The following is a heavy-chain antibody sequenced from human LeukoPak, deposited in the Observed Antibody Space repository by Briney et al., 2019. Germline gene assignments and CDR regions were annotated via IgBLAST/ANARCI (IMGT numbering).Heavy chain of an antibody. J-gene: IGHJ4*02. V-gene: IGHV3-53*01. Sequence: RGSLRLSCAASGFTVSSNYMSWVRQAPGKGLEWVSVIYSGGSTYYADSVKGRFTISRDNSKNTLYLQMNSLRAEDTAVYYCARVLADSSGYDYWGQGTLVTVSS. D-gene: IGHD3-22*01. CDR1: GFTVSSNY. CDR3: ARVLADSSGYDY. CDR2: IYSGGST.